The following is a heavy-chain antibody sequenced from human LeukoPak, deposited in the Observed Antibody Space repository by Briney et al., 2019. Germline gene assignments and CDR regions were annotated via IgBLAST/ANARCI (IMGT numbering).Heavy chain of an antibody. CDR1: GYSFTNYW. J-gene: IGHJ4*02. CDR3: ARRGATTELFAY. V-gene: IGHV5-51*01. CDR2: IYPGDSDT. Sequence: GESLKISCKGSGYSFTNYWIGWVRQMPGKGLGWVGTIYPGDSDTRYNPSFQGQVTISADKSISIADFQWSSLRASDTAMYDCARRGATTELFAYWGQGTLVTVSS. D-gene: IGHD4-17*01.